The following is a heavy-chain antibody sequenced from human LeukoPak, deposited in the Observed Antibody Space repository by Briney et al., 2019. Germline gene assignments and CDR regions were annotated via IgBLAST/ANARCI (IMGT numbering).Heavy chain of an antibody. J-gene: IGHJ3*02. D-gene: IGHD3-3*01. CDR2: ISSSSSTI. V-gene: IGHV3-48*01. CDR3: ARELTIFGVVIQRYDTFDI. Sequence: PGGSLRLSCAASGFTFSSYSMNWVRQAPGKGLEWVSYISSSSSTIYYADSVKGRFTISRDNSKNTLYLQMDSLRAEDTAVYYCARELTIFGVVIQRYDTFDIWGQGTMVTVSS. CDR1: GFTFSSYS.